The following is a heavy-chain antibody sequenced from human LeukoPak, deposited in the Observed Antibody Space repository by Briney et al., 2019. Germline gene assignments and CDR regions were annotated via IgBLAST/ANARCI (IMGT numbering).Heavy chain of an antibody. D-gene: IGHD5-12*01. CDR3: ARDPRTATPGDY. CDR2: IYYSGST. CDR1: GGSTSSRSYY. J-gene: IGHJ4*02. Sequence: SETLSLTCTVSGGSTSSRSYYWGWIRQPPGKGLEWIGSIYYSGSTYYNPSLKSRVTISIDTSKNQFSLKLSSVTAADTAVYYCARDPRTATPGDYWGQGTLVTVSS. V-gene: IGHV4-39*07.